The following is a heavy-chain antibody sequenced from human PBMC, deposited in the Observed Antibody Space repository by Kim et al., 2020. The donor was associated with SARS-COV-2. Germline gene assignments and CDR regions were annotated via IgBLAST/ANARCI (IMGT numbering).Heavy chain of an antibody. CDR1: GFTFSSYD. V-gene: IGHV3-13*04. D-gene: IGHD2-2*03. Sequence: GGSLRLSCAASGFTFSSYDMHWVRQATGKGLEWVSAIGTAGDTYYPGSVKGRFTISRENAKNSLYLQMNSLRAGDTAVYYCARGGYGYCSSTSCYGRYYGMDVWGQGTTVTVSS. J-gene: IGHJ6*02. CDR2: IGTAGDT. CDR3: ARGGYGYCSSTSCYGRYYGMDV.